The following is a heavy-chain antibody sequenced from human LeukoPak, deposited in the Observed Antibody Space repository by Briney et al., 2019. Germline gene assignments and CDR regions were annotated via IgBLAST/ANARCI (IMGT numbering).Heavy chain of an antibody. CDR2: IIPIFGTA. Sequence: SVKVSCKASGGTFSSYAISWVRQAPGQGLEWMGGIIPIFGTANYAQKFQGRVTITTDESTSTAYMELSSLRSEDTAVYYCARVEGIAAAGIWRYYFDYWGQGTLVTVSS. D-gene: IGHD6-13*01. V-gene: IGHV1-69*05. CDR3: ARVEGIAAAGIWRYYFDY. CDR1: GGTFSSYA. J-gene: IGHJ4*02.